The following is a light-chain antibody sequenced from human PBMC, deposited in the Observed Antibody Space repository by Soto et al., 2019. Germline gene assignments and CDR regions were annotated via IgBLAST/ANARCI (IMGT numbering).Light chain of an antibody. CDR1: QSVSSSY. J-gene: IGKJ2*01. V-gene: IGKV3-20*01. CDR2: GAS. CDR3: QQYGSSYT. Sequence: EIVLTQSPGTVSLSPGERATLSCRASQSVSSSYLAWYQQKPGQAPRLLIYGASSRATGIPDRFSGSGSGTDFTLTISRLEPEDFAVYYCQQYGSSYTFGQGTKVEIK.